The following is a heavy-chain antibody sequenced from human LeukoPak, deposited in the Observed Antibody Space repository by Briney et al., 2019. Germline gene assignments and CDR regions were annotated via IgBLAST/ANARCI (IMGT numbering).Heavy chain of an antibody. CDR3: ARGGDTSGYYLAYFDY. CDR1: ERTFKSYA. D-gene: IGHD3-22*01. Sequence: SEKVSCKASERTFKSYAINWVRPAPGQGLEWMGRIIPIFGTANYAQKFQGRVAITTDESTSTAYMDLSSLRSEDTAVYYCARGGDTSGYYLAYFDYWGQGTLVTVSS. CDR2: IIPIFGTA. J-gene: IGHJ4*02. V-gene: IGHV1-69*05.